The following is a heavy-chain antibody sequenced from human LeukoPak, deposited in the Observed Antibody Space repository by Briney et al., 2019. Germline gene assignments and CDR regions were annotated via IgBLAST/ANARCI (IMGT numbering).Heavy chain of an antibody. D-gene: IGHD2-15*01. Sequence: GASVKVSCKASGYTFTGYYMHWVRQAPGQGLEWMGWINPNSGGTNYAQKFQGRATMTRDTSISTAYMELSRLRSDDTAVYYCAREPYCSGGSCGGYYYYYMDVWGKGTTVTVSS. V-gene: IGHV1-2*02. CDR3: AREPYCSGGSCGGYYYYYMDV. CDR2: INPNSGGT. J-gene: IGHJ6*03. CDR1: GYTFTGYY.